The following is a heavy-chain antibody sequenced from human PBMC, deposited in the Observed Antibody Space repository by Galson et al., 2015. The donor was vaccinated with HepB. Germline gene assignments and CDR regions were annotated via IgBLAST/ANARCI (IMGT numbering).Heavy chain of an antibody. D-gene: IGHD2-21*01. CDR1: GFTFSSHF. CDR2: MSGSGGET. J-gene: IGHJ5*02. Sequence: SLRLSCAASGFTFSSHFMTWVRQAPGKGLEWVSSMSGSGGETNYADSVKGRFTISRDNSKNTLYLQTNSLRGDDTAVYYCAKHCVVTTCYARWFDPWGQGTLVTVSS. CDR3: AKHCVVTTCYARWFDP. V-gene: IGHV3-23*01.